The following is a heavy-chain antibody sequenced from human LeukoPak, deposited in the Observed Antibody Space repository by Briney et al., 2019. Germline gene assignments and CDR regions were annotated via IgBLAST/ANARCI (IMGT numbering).Heavy chain of an antibody. V-gene: IGHV4-39*01. Sequence: SETLSLTCTVSGGSISSSSYYWGWIRQPPGKGLEWIGSIYYSGSTYYNPSLKSRVTISVDTSKNQFSLKLSSVTAADTAVYYCVRHDQDIVVVVAATPPGDAFDIWGQGTMVTVSS. CDR1: GGSISSSSYY. CDR3: VRHDQDIVVVVAATPPGDAFDI. J-gene: IGHJ3*02. CDR2: IYYSGST. D-gene: IGHD2-15*01.